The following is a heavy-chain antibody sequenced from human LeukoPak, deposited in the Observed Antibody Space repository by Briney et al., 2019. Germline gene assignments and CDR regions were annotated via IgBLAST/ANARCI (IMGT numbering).Heavy chain of an antibody. CDR3: ARLGAYGSGSSYYFDY. V-gene: IGHV5-51*01. D-gene: IGHD3-10*01. Sequence: GESLKISCKGSGYSFTNYWIGWVRQMPGKGLDWMGIIYPGDSDTTYSPSFQGQVTISADKSISTAHLQWSSLKASDTAMHFCARLGAYGSGSSYYFDYWGQGTLVTVSS. CDR2: IYPGDSDT. J-gene: IGHJ4*02. CDR1: GYSFTNYW.